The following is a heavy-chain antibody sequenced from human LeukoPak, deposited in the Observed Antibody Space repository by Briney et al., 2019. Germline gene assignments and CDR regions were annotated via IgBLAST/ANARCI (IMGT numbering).Heavy chain of an antibody. CDR2: ISGSGGST. Sequence: GGSLRLSCAASGFTFSSYAMSWVRQAPGKGLEWVSAISGSGGSTYYADSVKGRFTISRDNSKNTLYLQMNSLRAEDTAVYYCAKHYDSSGRRPSDSWGQGTLVTVSS. CDR1: GFTFSSYA. V-gene: IGHV3-23*01. J-gene: IGHJ4*02. CDR3: AKHYDSSGRRPSDS. D-gene: IGHD3-22*01.